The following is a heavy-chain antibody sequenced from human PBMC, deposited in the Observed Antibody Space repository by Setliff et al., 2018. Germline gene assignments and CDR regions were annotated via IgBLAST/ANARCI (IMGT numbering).Heavy chain of an antibody. Sequence: SETLSLTCGVSGSSISNDYYWGWIRQPPGRGLEWIGIISHSGSTDYNPSLKSRVTMSVDTSKNQFSLNLNSVTAADTAVYYCRLRSHDYHNDYWGQGTLVTVSS. D-gene: IGHD3-16*01. CDR2: ISHSGST. CDR1: GSSISNDYY. CDR3: RLRSHDYHNDY. V-gene: IGHV4-38-2*01. J-gene: IGHJ4*02.